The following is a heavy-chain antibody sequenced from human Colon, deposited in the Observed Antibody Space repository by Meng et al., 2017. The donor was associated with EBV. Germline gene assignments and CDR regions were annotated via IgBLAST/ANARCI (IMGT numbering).Heavy chain of an antibody. Sequence: RLESGAGLGRPSHTLVLTGPVSSGSRRSGGYDWSWIRQPAGKGLQWIGYIYYSGSTDYNPGLKRRLTLSIDPSKLHFSLCLTSVTAADTAVYPCVRAPMAHFGRHLFASWGLGSLVTVSS. J-gene: IGHJ4*02. D-gene: IGHD5-24*01. CDR1: SGSRRSGGYD. CDR3: VRAPMAHFGRHLFAS. CDR2: IYYSGST. V-gene: IGHV4-30-4*01.